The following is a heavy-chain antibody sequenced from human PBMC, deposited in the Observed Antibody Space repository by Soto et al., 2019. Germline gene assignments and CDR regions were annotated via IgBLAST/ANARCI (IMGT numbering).Heavy chain of an antibody. CDR3: ARDLNWAFDH. D-gene: IGHD1-1*01. V-gene: IGHV3-48*02. CDR2: ITGSGTTT. Sequence: EVQLVESGGNLAQPGGSLRLSCAASGFPFSSHSVNWVRQAPGKGLEWVSYITGSGTTTRYADSVKGRFTLSRDNAKNSLFLDMNSLTDEDTAVYYCARDLNWAFDHWGRGTLVTVSS. J-gene: IGHJ5*02. CDR1: GFPFSSHS.